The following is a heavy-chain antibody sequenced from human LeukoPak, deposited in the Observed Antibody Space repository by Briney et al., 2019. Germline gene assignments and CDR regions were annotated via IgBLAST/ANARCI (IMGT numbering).Heavy chain of an antibody. Sequence: SETLSLTCTISGYSISNGYYWGWIRQPPGKGLQWIGHIYHGGNTYYNPSLKSRVTLSVDTSKNQISLKLGSVTAADTALYYCARVAQYSGYGTSDYRGQGTLVTVSS. V-gene: IGHV4-38-2*02. CDR3: ARVAQYSGYGTSDY. CDR1: GYSISNGYY. J-gene: IGHJ4*02. CDR2: IYHGGNT. D-gene: IGHD5-12*01.